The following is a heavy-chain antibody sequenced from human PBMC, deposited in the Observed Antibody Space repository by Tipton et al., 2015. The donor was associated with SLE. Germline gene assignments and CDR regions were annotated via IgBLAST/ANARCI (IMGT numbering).Heavy chain of an antibody. CDR3: ARVHTNFRGFDI. D-gene: IGHD1-1*01. CDR2: IYNSGST. V-gene: IGHV4-38-2*01. J-gene: IGHJ3*02. Sequence: TLSLTCAVTGYSISSGYYWGWIRQPPGKGLEWIGSIYNSGSTYYKPSLESRVNISVDTSKNQFSLKVSSVTAADTAVYYCARVHTNFRGFDIWGQGTMVNVSS. CDR1: GYSISSGYY.